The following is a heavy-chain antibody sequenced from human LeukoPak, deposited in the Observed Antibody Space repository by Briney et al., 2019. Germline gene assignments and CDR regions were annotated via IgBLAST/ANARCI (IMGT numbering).Heavy chain of an antibody. J-gene: IGHJ4*02. V-gene: IGHV4-59*01. CDR3: ARGVAAAGTCLLFDY. Sequence: KPSETLSLTCTVSGGSISSYYWSWIRQPPGKGLEWIGYIYYSGSTNYNPSLKSRVTISVDTSKNQFSLKLSSMTAADTAVYYCARGVAAAGTCLLFDYWGQGTLVTVSS. D-gene: IGHD6-13*01. CDR2: IYYSGST. CDR1: GGSISSYY.